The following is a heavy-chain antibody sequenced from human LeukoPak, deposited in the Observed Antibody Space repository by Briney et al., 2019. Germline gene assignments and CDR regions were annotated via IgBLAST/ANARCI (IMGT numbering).Heavy chain of an antibody. D-gene: IGHD6-13*01. CDR3: AKEGGYSSSWYHFDS. V-gene: IGHV3-23*01. CDR2: ISGSGGST. Sequence: GGSLRLSCAASGFTFGSYAMSWVRQAPGKGLEWVSAISGSGGSTYYADSVKGRFTISRDNSKNTLYLQMNSLRAEDAAVYHCAKEGGYSSSWYHFDSWGQGTLVTVSS. CDR1: GFTFGSYA. J-gene: IGHJ4*02.